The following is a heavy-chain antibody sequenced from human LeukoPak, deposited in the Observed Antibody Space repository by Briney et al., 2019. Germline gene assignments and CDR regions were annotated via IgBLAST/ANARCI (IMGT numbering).Heavy chain of an antibody. CDR2: INGRGDNT. D-gene: IGHD4-23*01. J-gene: IGHJ4*02. CDR3: AKDRDGGIDNFDY. Sequence: PGGSLRLSCAASGVIISSYAMSWVRQAPGKGLEWVSAINGRGDNTYYADFVKGRFTISRDNSKNTLYLQMNSLRAEDTAVYYCAKDRDGGIDNFDYWGQGTLVTVSS. CDR1: GVIISSYA. V-gene: IGHV3-23*01.